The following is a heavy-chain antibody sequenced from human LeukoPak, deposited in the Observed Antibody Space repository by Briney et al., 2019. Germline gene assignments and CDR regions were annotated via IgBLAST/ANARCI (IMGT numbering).Heavy chain of an antibody. CDR2: IWYDGSNK. CDR1: GFTFSSYG. CDR3: ARGVAAAGTPYFDY. Sequence: GSLRLSCAASGFTFSSYGMHWVRQAPGKGLEWVAVIWYDGSNKYYADSVKGRFTISRDNSKNTLYLQMNSLRAEDTAVYYCARGVAAAGTPYFDYWGQGTLVTVSS. J-gene: IGHJ4*02. D-gene: IGHD6-13*01. V-gene: IGHV3-33*01.